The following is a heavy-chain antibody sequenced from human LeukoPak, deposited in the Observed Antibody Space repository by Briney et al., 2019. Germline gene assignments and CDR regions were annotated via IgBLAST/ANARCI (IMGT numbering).Heavy chain of an antibody. J-gene: IGHJ6*03. CDR2: IYTSGST. CDR3: ARAGYYYYYMDV. Sequence: PETLSLTRTLSVGSLSSDYGSWVPQPAGNRLECIGRIYTSGSTNYNPSLKSRVTMSVDTSKNQFSLKLSSVTAADTAVYYCARAGYYYYYMDVWGKGTTVTVSS. CDR1: VGSLSSDY. V-gene: IGHV4-4*07.